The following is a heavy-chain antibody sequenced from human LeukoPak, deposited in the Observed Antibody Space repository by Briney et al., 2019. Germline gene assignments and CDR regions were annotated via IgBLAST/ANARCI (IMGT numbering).Heavy chain of an antibody. V-gene: IGHV1-2*02. CDR2: INPKTGGT. J-gene: IGHJ5*02. CDR3: TRAYEYGWFDP. CDR1: GYTFTDYF. Sequence: ASVKVSCKASGYTFTDYFLHWIRQAPGQGLDWVGWINPKTGGTTYAQKFQGRVTMTRDTSISTGTMELTRLTSDDTAVYYCTRAYEYGWFDPWGQGTLVTVSS. D-gene: IGHD3-16*01.